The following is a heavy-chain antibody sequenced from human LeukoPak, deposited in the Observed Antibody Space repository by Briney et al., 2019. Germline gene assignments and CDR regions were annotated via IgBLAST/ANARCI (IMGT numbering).Heavy chain of an antibody. CDR1: GGTFRSYA. J-gene: IGHJ4*02. D-gene: IGHD4-17*01. V-gene: IGHV1-69*01. Sequence: GSSVKVSCKASGGTFRSYAITWVRQAPGKGLEWMGGIIPMINTPKYAQKFQGRVSITADESTSTGYMEVSSLRSEDTAVYYCAIFQGTDGDNENHYWGQGTLVTVSS. CDR2: IIPMINTP. CDR3: AIFQGTDGDNENHY.